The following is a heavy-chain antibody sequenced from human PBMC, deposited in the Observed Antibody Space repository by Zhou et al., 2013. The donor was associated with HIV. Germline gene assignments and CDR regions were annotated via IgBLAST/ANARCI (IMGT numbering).Heavy chain of an antibody. V-gene: IGHV4-61*02. J-gene: IGHJ6*03. CDR1: GGSISSGNYY. Sequence: QVQLQESGPGLVKPSQTLSLTCAVSGGSISSGNYYWSWIRQPAGKGLEWIGRIYASGSTKYNPSLKSRVTISIDTSKNQFSLKLSSVTAADTAVYYCARLVAARDYYYYIDVWGRGTTVTVSS. CDR2: IYASGST. CDR3: ARLVAARDYYYYIDV. D-gene: IGHD6-13*01.